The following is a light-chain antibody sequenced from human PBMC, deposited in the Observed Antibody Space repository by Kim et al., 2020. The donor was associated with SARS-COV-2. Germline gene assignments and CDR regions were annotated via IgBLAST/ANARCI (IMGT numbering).Light chain of an antibody. V-gene: IGLV1-40*01. CDR1: SSNIGAGYD. CDR2: GNS. Sequence: QSVLTQPPSVSGAPGQRVNISYTGSSSNIGAGYDVHWYQQLPGTAPKLLIYGNSNRPSGVPDRFSCSESGTSASLAITGLQAEDEADYYCQSYDSSLSGSVVFGGGTQLTVL. J-gene: IGLJ2*01. CDR3: QSYDSSLSGSVV.